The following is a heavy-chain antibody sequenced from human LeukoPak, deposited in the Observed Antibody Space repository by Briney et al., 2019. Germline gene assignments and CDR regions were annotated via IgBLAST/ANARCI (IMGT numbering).Heavy chain of an antibody. Sequence: GESLKISCKGSGYSFTNYRISWVRHMPGRGLEWMGWIDASDSYTNYSPSFQGHVTISADKSSSTAYLQWSSLKASDTAIYYCARHVLYSYSPQWWFDPWGQGTLVTVSS. D-gene: IGHD5-18*01. CDR2: IDASDSYT. CDR3: ARHVLYSYSPQWWFDP. J-gene: IGHJ5*02. V-gene: IGHV5-10-1*01. CDR1: GYSFTNYR.